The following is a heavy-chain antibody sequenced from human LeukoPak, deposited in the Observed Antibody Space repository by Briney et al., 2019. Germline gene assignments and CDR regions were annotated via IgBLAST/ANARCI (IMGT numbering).Heavy chain of an antibody. D-gene: IGHD3-10*01. Sequence: GGSLRLSCVASGFTFSHYWMTWYRQAPGKGLEWVSLIYTSGSTFYADSVMGRFTISRDNSKNTLFLQMNSLRAEDSAVYYCTRDRAGTQSWVEFDLWGQGTLVTVSS. J-gene: IGHJ5*02. CDR2: IYTSGST. CDR3: TRDRAGTQSWVEFDL. V-gene: IGHV3-66*03. CDR1: GFTFSHYW.